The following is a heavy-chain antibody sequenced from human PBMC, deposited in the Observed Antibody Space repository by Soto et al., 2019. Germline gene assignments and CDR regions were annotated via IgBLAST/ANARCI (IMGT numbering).Heavy chain of an antibody. Sequence: PSETLSLTCAVSSDSISRSHWLTWVRQSPGKGLEWLGDIYYSGSVYYNPSLKSRLTISLDTSKNQFSLRLSSVTAADTAIYYCARLPVVVIALGYLDSWGPGTLVTVSS. J-gene: IGHJ4*02. D-gene: IGHD2-21*01. CDR3: ARLPVVVIALGYLDS. CDR2: IYYSGSV. V-gene: IGHV4-4*02. CDR1: SDSISRSHW.